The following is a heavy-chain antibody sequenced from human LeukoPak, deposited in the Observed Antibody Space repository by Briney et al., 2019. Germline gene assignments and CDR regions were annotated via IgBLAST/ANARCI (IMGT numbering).Heavy chain of an antibody. CDR2: ISWNSGSI. Sequence: DRSLRLSCAASGFTFDDYAMHWVRQAPGKGLEWVSGISWNSGSIGYADSVKGRFTISRDNAKNSLYLQMNSLRAEDTALYYCAKGADYDSSGYYVFWGQGTLVTVSS. CDR3: AKGADYDSSGYYVF. V-gene: IGHV3-9*01. D-gene: IGHD3-22*01. CDR1: GFTFDDYA. J-gene: IGHJ4*02.